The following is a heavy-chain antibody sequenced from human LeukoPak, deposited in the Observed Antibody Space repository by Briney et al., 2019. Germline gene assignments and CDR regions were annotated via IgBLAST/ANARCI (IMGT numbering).Heavy chain of an antibody. D-gene: IGHD4-17*01. V-gene: IGHV3-74*01. CDR2: INTDGFST. Sequence: GGALRLSCAASGFTFSSYAMSWVRQPPGKGLVYIACINTDGFSTSYADSVKGRFTISRDNAKNTLYLQMNSLRAEDTAVYYCARSRTYGDYGRGLDYWGQGTLVTVSS. CDR1: GFTFSSYA. CDR3: ARSRTYGDYGRGLDY. J-gene: IGHJ4*02.